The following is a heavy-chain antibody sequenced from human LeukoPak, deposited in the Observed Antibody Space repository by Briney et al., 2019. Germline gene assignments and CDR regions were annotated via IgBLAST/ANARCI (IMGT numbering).Heavy chain of an antibody. V-gene: IGHV4-31*03. CDR2: IYYSGST. Sequence: SETLSLTCTVSGGSISSGGYYWSWIRQHPGKGLEWIGYIYYSGSTYYNPSLKSRVTISVDTSKNQFSLKLSSVTAADTAVYYCARDTVTTSASPYYYDYGMDVWGQGTTVTVSS. J-gene: IGHJ6*02. CDR3: ARDTVTTSASPYYYDYGMDV. D-gene: IGHD4-17*01. CDR1: GGSISSGGYY.